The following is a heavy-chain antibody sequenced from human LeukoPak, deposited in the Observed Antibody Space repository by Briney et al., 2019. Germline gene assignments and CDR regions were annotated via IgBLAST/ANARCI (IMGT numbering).Heavy chain of an antibody. J-gene: IGHJ6*02. D-gene: IGHD6-19*01. CDR3: ARVRSSGQYYNYGMDV. V-gene: IGHV3-30*03. CDR1: GFTFSNVW. Sequence: GGSLRLSCAASGFTFSNVWMSWVRQAPGKGLEWVAVISYDGSKNSFTDSVKGRFTISRDNSENTLYLQMNSLRAEDTAVYYCARVRSSGQYYNYGMDVWGQGTTVTVSS. CDR2: ISYDGSKN.